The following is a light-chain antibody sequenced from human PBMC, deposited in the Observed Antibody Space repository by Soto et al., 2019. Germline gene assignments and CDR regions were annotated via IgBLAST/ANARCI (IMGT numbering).Light chain of an antibody. Sequence: DIQMTQSPSSLSASVGDRVTITCQASHDITSYLNWYQHKPGKAPKLLIYDESILEAGVPSRYRGSGCGTDFPYTISRLQAEDVASYYCQKCYYRPIVGPGTTVDLK. V-gene: IGKV1-33*01. CDR3: QKCYYRPI. CDR1: HDITSY. CDR2: DES. J-gene: IGKJ3*01.